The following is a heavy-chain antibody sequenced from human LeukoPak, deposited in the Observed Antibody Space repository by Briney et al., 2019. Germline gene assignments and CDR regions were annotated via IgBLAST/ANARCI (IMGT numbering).Heavy chain of an antibody. J-gene: IGHJ6*02. V-gene: IGHV4-31*03. Sequence: SQTLSLTCTVSGGSISSGGYYWSWIRQHPGKGLEWIGYIYYSGSTYYNPSLKSRVTISVDTSKNQFSLKLTSVTAADTAIYYCARDWELLSGYYYALDVWGQGTTVTVS. CDR1: GGSISSGGYY. CDR2: IYYSGST. D-gene: IGHD1-26*01. CDR3: ARDWELLSGYYYALDV.